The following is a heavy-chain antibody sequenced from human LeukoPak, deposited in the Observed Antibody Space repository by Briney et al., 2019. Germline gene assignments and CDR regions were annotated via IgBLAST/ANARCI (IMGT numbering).Heavy chain of an antibody. Sequence: SETLSLTCTVSGGSISSSSYYWGWIRQPPGKGLEWIGSIYYSGSTYYNPSLKSRVTKSVDTSKNQFSLKLSSVTAADTAVYYCARHFAGSTGTTTRDYWGQGTLVTVSS. CDR1: GGSISSSSYY. V-gene: IGHV4-39*01. CDR2: IYYSGST. J-gene: IGHJ4*02. CDR3: ARHFAGSTGTTTRDY. D-gene: IGHD1-1*01.